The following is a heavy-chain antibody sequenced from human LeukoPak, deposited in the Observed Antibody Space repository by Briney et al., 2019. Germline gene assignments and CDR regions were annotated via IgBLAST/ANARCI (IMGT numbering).Heavy chain of an antibody. V-gene: IGHV3-30*03. CDR1: GFTFSRYG. Sequence: PGGSLRLSCAASGFTFSRYGMHWVRQAPGKGLEWVAVISYDGSNKYYADSVKGRFTLSRDNSKNTLYLQMNSLRAEDTAVYYCARTSLNVGDAFDIWGQGTMVTVSS. D-gene: IGHD2-8*01. J-gene: IGHJ3*02. CDR3: ARTSLNVGDAFDI. CDR2: ISYDGSNK.